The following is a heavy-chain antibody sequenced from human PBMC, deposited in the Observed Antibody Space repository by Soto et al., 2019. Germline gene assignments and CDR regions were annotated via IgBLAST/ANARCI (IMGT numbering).Heavy chain of an antibody. D-gene: IGHD6-19*01. V-gene: IGHV1-2*04. CDR2: INPNSGGT. CDR3: ARALGRQWLVLGAFDI. CDR1: GYNFTGYY. J-gene: IGHJ3*02. Sequence: ASVKVSCKASGYNFTGYYMHWVRQAPGQGLEWMGWINPNSGGTNYAQKFQGWVTMTRDTSIRTAYMELSRLRSDDTAVYYCARALGRQWLVLGAFDIWGQGTMVTVSS.